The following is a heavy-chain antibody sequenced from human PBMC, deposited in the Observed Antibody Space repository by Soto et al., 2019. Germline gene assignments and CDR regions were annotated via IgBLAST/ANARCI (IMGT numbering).Heavy chain of an antibody. D-gene: IGHD3-16*01. V-gene: IGHV3-33*05. CDR3: ARWGTTGGLDV. CDR2: TSYDGSSN. J-gene: IGHJ1*01. CDR1: GFTFRSYV. Sequence: QVQLVESGGGVVQPGTSLRLSCVGSGFTFRSYVIHWVRQAPGKGLEWVALTSYDGSSNFYGDYVKGRFTISRDNSRNTVELQIDSLRLEDTALYYCARWGTTGGLDVWGQGTLVSVSS.